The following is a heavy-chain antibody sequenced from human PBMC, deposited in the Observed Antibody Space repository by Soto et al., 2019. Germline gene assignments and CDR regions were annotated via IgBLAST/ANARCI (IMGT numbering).Heavy chain of an antibody. Sequence: SVKVSCKASGGTFSSYAISWVRQAPGQGLEWMGGIIPIFGTANYAQKFQGRVTITADESTSTAYMELSSLRSEDTAVYYCGGEYYDILTGYSIYYYYYGMDVWGQGTTVTVSS. D-gene: IGHD3-9*01. J-gene: IGHJ6*02. CDR2: IIPIFGTA. V-gene: IGHV1-69*13. CDR3: GGEYYDILTGYSIYYYYYGMDV. CDR1: GGTFSSYA.